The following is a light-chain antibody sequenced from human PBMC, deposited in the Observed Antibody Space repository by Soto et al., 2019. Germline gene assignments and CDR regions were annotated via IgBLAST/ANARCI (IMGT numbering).Light chain of an antibody. J-gene: IGKJ5*01. CDR3: QQYGNVPLT. Sequence: DIQITQSPSSLSASVGARVTITCQASQDIINYLNWYQQKPGRAPKLLIYDSSNLEPGVPSRFSVIGSGTGGTLSLASLQPEDGATYVGQQYGNVPLTFGQGTRLEIK. CDR2: DSS. CDR1: QDIINY. V-gene: IGKV1-33*01.